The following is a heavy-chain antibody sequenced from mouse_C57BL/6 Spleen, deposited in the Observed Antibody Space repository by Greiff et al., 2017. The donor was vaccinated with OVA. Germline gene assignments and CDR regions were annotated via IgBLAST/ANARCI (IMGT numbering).Heavy chain of an antibody. CDR2: INPNNGGT. D-gene: IGHD1-1*01. CDR1: GYTFTDYY. V-gene: IGHV1-26*01. CDR3: ARRQGFITTVRGAMDY. J-gene: IGHJ4*01. Sequence: VQLQQSGPELVKPGASVKISCKASGYTFTDYYMNWVKQSHGKSLEWIGDINPNNGGTSYNQKFKGKATLTVDKSSSTAYMELRSLTSEDSAVYYCARRQGFITTVRGAMDYWGQGTSVTVSS.